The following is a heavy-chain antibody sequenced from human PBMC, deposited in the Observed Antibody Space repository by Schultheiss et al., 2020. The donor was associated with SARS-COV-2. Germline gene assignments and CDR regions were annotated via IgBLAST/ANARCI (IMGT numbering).Heavy chain of an antibody. V-gene: IGHV4-31*03. Sequence: SETLSLTCTVSGGSISSGGYYWSWIRQHPGKGLEWIGEINHSGSTNYNPSLKSRVTISVDTSKNQFSLQLNSVTPEDTAVYYCARDGYNYGHYYYGMDVWGQGTTVTVSS. J-gene: IGHJ6*02. CDR3: ARDGYNYGHYYYGMDV. D-gene: IGHD5-24*01. CDR1: GGSISSGGYY. CDR2: INHSGST.